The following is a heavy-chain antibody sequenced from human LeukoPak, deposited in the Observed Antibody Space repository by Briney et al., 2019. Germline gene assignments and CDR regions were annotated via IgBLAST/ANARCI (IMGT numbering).Heavy chain of an antibody. Sequence: GGSLRLSCAASGFTFSGYDMNWVRQAPGKGLEWVSSISGSSSYIYYADSMKGRFTISRDNGKNSLYLQMNSLRAEDTAVYFCARSPRRSYDILAGRKDYFDYWGQGTLVTVSS. CDR2: ISGSSSYI. V-gene: IGHV3-21*01. CDR3: ARSPRRSYDILAGRKDYFDY. D-gene: IGHD3-9*01. J-gene: IGHJ4*02. CDR1: GFTFSGYD.